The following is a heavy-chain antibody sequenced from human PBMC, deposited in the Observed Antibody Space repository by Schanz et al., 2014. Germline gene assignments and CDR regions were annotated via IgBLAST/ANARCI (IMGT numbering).Heavy chain of an antibody. CDR2: IHHSGSI. CDR1: GGSISSSSYY. Sequence: QLQLQESGPGLVKPSETLSLTCTVSGGSISSSSYYWGWIRQPPGKGLQWIGEIHHSGSIIYNPPLRSGVPIPMAPSKNQFFLKLRSVTAADTAVYYCARLSAIFGVVTTYYFDYWGQGTLVTVSS. J-gene: IGHJ4*02. CDR3: ARLSAIFGVVTTYYFDY. V-gene: IGHV4-39*01. D-gene: IGHD3-3*01.